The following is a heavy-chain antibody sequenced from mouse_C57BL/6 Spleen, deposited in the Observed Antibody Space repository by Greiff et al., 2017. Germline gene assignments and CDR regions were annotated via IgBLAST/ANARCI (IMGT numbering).Heavy chain of an antibody. CDR1: GYAFSSSW. V-gene: IGHV1-82*01. Sequence: VHLVESGPELVKPGASVKISCKASGYAFSSSWMNWVKQRPGKGLEWIGRIYPGDGDTNYNGKFKGKATLTADKSSSTAYMQLSSLTSEDSAVYFCARFSYVGYFDVWGTGTTVTVSS. D-gene: IGHD1-1*01. CDR2: IYPGDGDT. CDR3: ARFSYVGYFDV. J-gene: IGHJ1*03.